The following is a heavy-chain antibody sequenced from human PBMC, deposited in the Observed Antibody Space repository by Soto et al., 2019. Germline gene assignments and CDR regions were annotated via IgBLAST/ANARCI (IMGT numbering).Heavy chain of an antibody. Sequence: QLQLQESGPGLVKPSETLSLTCTVSGGSISSSSYYWGWIRQPPGKGLEWIGSIYYSGSTYYNPSIKSRVTISVDTSKNQFSLKLSSVTAADTAVYYCARHLSNKHGGVDYFDYWGQGTLVTVSS. V-gene: IGHV4-39*01. CDR1: GGSISSSSYY. CDR3: ARHLSNKHGGVDYFDY. J-gene: IGHJ4*02. D-gene: IGHD4-4*01. CDR2: IYYSGST.